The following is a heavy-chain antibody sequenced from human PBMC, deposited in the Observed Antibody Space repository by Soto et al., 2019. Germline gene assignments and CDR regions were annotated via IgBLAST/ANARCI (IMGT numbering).Heavy chain of an antibody. CDR1: GGTFRSYA. V-gene: IGHV1-69*13. CDR2: IIPIFGTA. CDR3: ARALVVVPAWYSDY. D-gene: IGHD2-2*01. J-gene: IGHJ4*02. Sequence: ASVKVSCKASGGTFRSYAISWVRQAPGQGLEWMGGIIPIFGTANYAQKFQGRVTITADESTSTAYMELSSLRSEDTAVYYCARALVVVPAWYSDYSGQGPLVTLSS.